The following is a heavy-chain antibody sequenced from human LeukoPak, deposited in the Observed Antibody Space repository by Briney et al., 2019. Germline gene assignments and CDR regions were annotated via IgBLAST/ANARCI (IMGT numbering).Heavy chain of an antibody. CDR1: GYSFNSYW. V-gene: IGHV5-51*01. CDR2: IYPGDSDT. J-gene: IGHJ4*02. CDR3: ARRRDLYSGSYYPFDY. D-gene: IGHD1-26*01. Sequence: GGSLKISCKGSGYSFNSYWIGWVRQMPGKGLEWMGIIYPGDSDTRYSPSFQGQVTISADKSISTAYLQWSSLKASDTAMYYCARRRDLYSGSYYPFDYWGQGTLVTVSS.